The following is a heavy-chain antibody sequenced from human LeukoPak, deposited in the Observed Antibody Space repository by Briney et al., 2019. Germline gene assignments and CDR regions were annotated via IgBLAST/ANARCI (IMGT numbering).Heavy chain of an antibody. CDR2: INSDGSTT. J-gene: IGHJ4*02. Sequence: GGSLRLSCAASGFTFSSYWMHWVRQASGMGLVWVSRINSDGSTTNYADSVKGRFTISRDNAKNTLYLQMNSLRAEDTAVYYCARGRVGATSAFDSWGQGTLVTVSS. V-gene: IGHV3-74*01. D-gene: IGHD1-26*01. CDR3: ARGRVGATSAFDS. CDR1: GFTFSSYW.